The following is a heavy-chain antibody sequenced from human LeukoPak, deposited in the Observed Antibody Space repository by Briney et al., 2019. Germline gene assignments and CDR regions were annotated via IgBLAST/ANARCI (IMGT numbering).Heavy chain of an antibody. CDR2: IYYSGST. CDR3: ASILGPLAPQFDP. J-gene: IGHJ5*02. CDR1: GGSISSSSYY. Sequence: PSETLSLTCTVSGGSISSSSYYWGWIRQPPGKGLEWIGSIYYSGSTYYNPSLKSRVTISVDTSKNQFSLKLSSVTAADTAVYYCASILGPLAPQFDPWGQGTLVTVSS. V-gene: IGHV4-39*07.